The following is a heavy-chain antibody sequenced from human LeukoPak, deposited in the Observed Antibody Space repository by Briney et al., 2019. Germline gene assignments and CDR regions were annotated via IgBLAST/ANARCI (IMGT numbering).Heavy chain of an antibody. J-gene: IGHJ3*02. CDR1: GGSISSSSYY. CDR2: IYYSGST. V-gene: IGHV4-39*07. Sequence: SEILSLTCTVSGGSISSSSYYWGWIRQPPGKGLEWIGSIYYSGSTYYNPSLKSRVTISVDTSKNQFSLKLSSVTAADTAVYYCASSRAHAFDIWGQGTMVTVSS. CDR3: ASSRAHAFDI.